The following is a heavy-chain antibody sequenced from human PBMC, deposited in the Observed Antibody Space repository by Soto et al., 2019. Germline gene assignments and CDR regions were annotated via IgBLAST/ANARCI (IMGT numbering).Heavy chain of an antibody. CDR1: GYTLTELS. CDR2: FDPEDGET. Sequence: ASVKVSCKVSGYTLTELSMHWVRQAPGKGLEWMGGFDPEDGETIYAQKFQGRVTMTEDTSTDTAYMELSSLRSEDTAVYYCATFTRTGTTFDYWGQGTLVTVSS. D-gene: IGHD1-7*01. V-gene: IGHV1-24*01. CDR3: ATFTRTGTTFDY. J-gene: IGHJ4*02.